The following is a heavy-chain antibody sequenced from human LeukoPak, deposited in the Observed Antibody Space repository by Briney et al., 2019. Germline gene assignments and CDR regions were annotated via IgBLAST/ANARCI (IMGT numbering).Heavy chain of an antibody. D-gene: IGHD1-26*01. CDR2: FDPKDGEK. V-gene: IGHV1-24*01. CDR1: TLTELS. Sequence: TLTELSXXXVRQAPXKGLXXXGGFDPKDGEKIYAQKFQGRVTMTEDTYKDTDYMEVRRQRSEDTAVYYCATGSRWWEPYYFDYRGQGTLVTVSS. CDR3: ATGSRWWEPYYFDY. J-gene: IGHJ4*02.